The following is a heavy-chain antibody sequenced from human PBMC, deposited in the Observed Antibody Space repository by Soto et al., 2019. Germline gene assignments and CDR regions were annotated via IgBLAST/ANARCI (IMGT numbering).Heavy chain of an antibody. CDR1: GFTFGDYA. D-gene: IGHD2-2*01. J-gene: IGHJ5*02. Sequence: PGGSLRLSCTASGFTFGDYAMSWFRQAPGKGLEWVGFIRSKAYGGTTEYAASVKGRFTISRDDSKSIAYLQMSSLKTEDTAVYYCTRASIVVVPAALFDPWGQGTLVTVSS. CDR3: TRASIVVVPAALFDP. V-gene: IGHV3-49*03. CDR2: IRSKAYGGTT.